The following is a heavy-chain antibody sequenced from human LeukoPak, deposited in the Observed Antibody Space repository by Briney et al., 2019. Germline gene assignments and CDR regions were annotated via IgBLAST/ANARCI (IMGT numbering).Heavy chain of an antibody. CDR2: ISAYNGNT. CDR3: ARHRYDFWSGTDQNFDY. D-gene: IGHD3-3*01. J-gene: IGHJ4*02. Sequence: ASVKVSCKASGYTFTSYGISWVRQAPGQGLEWMGWISAYNGNTNYAQKLQGRVTMTTDTSTSTAYMELRSLRSDDTAVYYCARHRYDFWSGTDQNFDYWGQGTLVTVSS. CDR1: GYTFTSYG. V-gene: IGHV1-18*01.